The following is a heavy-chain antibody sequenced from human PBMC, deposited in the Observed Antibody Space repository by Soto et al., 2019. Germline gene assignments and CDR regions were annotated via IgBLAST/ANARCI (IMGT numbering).Heavy chain of an antibody. CDR3: SNDASAGLDT. V-gene: IGHV3-15*01. Sequence: GGSLRLSCAASGFTLSNVWMTWVRRAPGKGLEWVDRIKSEIEGGTTDYAAPVKGRFTISRDDSRNTLYLQMNSLKTEDTAVYYCSNDASAGLDTWGQGTQVTVSS. CDR1: GFTLSNVW. D-gene: IGHD2-2*01. J-gene: IGHJ5*02. CDR2: IKSEIEGGTT.